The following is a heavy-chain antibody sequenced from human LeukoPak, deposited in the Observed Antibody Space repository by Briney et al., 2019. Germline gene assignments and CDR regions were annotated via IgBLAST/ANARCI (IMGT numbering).Heavy chain of an antibody. D-gene: IGHD5-24*01. J-gene: IGHJ5*02. Sequence: SGGSLRLSCAASGFTFSSYAMHWVRQAPGKGLEWVAVISYDGSNKYYADSVKGRFTISRDNSKNTLYLQMNSLRAEDTAVYYCARETLKRYNSENYFDPWGQGTLVTVSS. CDR3: ARETLKRYNSENYFDP. CDR1: GFTFSSYA. CDR2: ISYDGSNK. V-gene: IGHV3-30-3*01.